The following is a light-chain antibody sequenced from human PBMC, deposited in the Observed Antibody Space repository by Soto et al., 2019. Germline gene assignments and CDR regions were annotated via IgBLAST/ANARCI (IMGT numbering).Light chain of an antibody. V-gene: IGKV3-11*01. CDR3: QQRSNWPPIT. CDR1: QSVGTY. J-gene: IGKJ5*01. Sequence: VVTQSPPTLSLSPGERATLSCRAGQSVGTYLAWYQQRPGQAPRLLIYDASHRAAGIPARFSGSGFGTDFTLTISSLEPEDAAVYYCQQRSNWPPITFGQGTRLEIK. CDR2: DAS.